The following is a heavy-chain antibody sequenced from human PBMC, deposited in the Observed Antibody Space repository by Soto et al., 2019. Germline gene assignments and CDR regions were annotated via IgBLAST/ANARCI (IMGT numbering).Heavy chain of an antibody. CDR2: IYHSGST. CDR1: GGSISSGGYS. CDR3: ARDHDDSSGLSWLDP. V-gene: IGHV4-30-2*01. J-gene: IGHJ5*02. D-gene: IGHD3-22*01. Sequence: SETLSLTCAVSGGSISSGGYSWSWIRQPPGKGLEWIGYIYHSGSTYYNPSLKSRVTISVDRSKNQFSLKLSSVTAADTAVYYCARDHDDSSGLSWLDPWGQGTLVTVSS.